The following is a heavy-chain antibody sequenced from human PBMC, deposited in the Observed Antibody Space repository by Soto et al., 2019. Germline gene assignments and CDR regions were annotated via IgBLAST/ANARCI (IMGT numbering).Heavy chain of an antibody. CDR3: ARPIAARRDTTPTFDY. D-gene: IGHD6-6*01. V-gene: IGHV1-18*01. J-gene: IGHJ4*02. CDR1: GYTFTSYG. Sequence: QVQLVQSGAEVKKPGASVKVSCKASGYTFTSYGISWVRQAPGQGLEWMGWISAYNGNTNYAQKLQGRVTMTTDTATSTAYMELRSLRSDDTAVYYCARPIAARRDTTPTFDYWGQGTLVTVSS. CDR2: ISAYNGNT.